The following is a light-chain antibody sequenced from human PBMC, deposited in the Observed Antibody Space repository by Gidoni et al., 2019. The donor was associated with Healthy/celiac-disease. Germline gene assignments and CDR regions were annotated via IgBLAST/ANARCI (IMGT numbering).Light chain of an antibody. J-gene: IGKJ4*01. V-gene: IGKV3-15*01. CDR3: QQYNNWPPLT. CDR1: QRVSSN. CDR2: GAS. Sequence: EIVMTQAPATLSVSPGERATLSCRASQRVSSNLAWYQQKPGQAPRLLIYGASTRATGIPARFSGSGSGTEFTLTLSSLPSEDFAVYYCQQYNNWPPLTFGGGTKVEIK.